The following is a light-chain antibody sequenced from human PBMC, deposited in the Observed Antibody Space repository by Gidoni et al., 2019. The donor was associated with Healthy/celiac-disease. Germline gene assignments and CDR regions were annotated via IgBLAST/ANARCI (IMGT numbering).Light chain of an antibody. J-gene: IGKJ4*01. CDR1: QSVSSY. CDR3: QQRSNWPPLT. CDR2: DAS. Sequence: EIVLTQSPATLSLSPGERATLSCRASQSVSSYLAWYQQKPGQAPRLLIYDASNRATGIPDRFSVSGSGTDFTLTISSLEPEDCAVYYCQQRSNWPPLTFGGGTKVEIK. V-gene: IGKV3-11*01.